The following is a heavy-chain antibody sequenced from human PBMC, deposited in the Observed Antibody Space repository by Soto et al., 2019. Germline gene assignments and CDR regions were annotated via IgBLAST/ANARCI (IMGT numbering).Heavy chain of an antibody. V-gene: IGHV3-7*01. CDR2: IKEDGNEK. CDR1: GFTFTRYW. CDR3: ARDDEVFFAS. D-gene: IGHD3-10*01. J-gene: IGHJ4*02. Sequence: EVHLVESGGGLVQPGGSLRLSCVASGFTFTRYWMSWVRQAPGKGLEWVANIKEDGNEKYYVDSVKGRFTLSRDNAKNSLYLQMNSLRAEGAAVYYCARDDEVFFASWGQGTLVTVSS.